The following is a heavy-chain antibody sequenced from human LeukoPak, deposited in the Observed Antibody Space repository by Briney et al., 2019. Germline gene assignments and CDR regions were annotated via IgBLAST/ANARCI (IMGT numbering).Heavy chain of an antibody. CDR2: TSDRGDYT. CDR3: AKDAGDQGYFDY. Sequence: GGSLRLSCAASGFTFTSYSMSWVRQAPGKGLEWVSGTSDRGDYTYYADSVKGRFTISRDNSKNTLYLQMNSLRTEDTAVYYCAKDAGDQGYFDYWGQGTLVTVSS. J-gene: IGHJ4*02. CDR1: GFTFTSYS. D-gene: IGHD3-16*01. V-gene: IGHV3-23*01.